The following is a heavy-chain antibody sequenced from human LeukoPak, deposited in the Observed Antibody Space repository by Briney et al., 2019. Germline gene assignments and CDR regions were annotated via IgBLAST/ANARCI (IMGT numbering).Heavy chain of an antibody. D-gene: IGHD3-22*01. CDR2: IRYVGSNK. CDR3: AKVPRPYYYDSSGYFDY. Sequence: PGGSLRLSCAASGFTFSSYGMHWVRQAPGKGLEWVAFIRYVGSNKYYADSVKGRFTISRDNSKNTLYLQMNSLRAEDTAVYYCAKVPRPYYYDSSGYFDYWGQGTLVTVSS. J-gene: IGHJ4*02. V-gene: IGHV3-30*02. CDR1: GFTFSSYG.